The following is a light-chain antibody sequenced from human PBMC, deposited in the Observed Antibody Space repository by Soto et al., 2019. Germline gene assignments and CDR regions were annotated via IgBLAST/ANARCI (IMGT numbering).Light chain of an antibody. CDR1: QSVSSS. CDR2: GAS. V-gene: IGKV3-15*01. Sequence: EVVMTQSPATLSMSPGERATLSCRASQSVSSSLAWYQQKPGQAPRLLIYGASTRATGIPDRFSGSGSETEFTLTISSLQAEYFANYYCQQYNNWWTFGQGTKVEIK. J-gene: IGKJ1*01. CDR3: QQYNNWWT.